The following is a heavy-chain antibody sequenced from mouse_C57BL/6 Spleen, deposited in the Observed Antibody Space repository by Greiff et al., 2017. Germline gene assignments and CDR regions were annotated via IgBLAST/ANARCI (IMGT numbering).Heavy chain of an antibody. CDR3: ARRGDGYPAWFAY. CDR1: GYTFTDYY. V-gene: IGHV1-26*01. CDR2: INPNNGGT. Sequence: VQLQQSGPELVKPGASVKISCKASGYTFTDYYMNWVKQSHGTSLAWIGDINPNNGGTSYNQKFKGKATLTVDKSSSTAYMELRSLTSEDSAVYYCARRGDGYPAWFAYWGQGTLVTVSA. J-gene: IGHJ3*01. D-gene: IGHD2-3*01.